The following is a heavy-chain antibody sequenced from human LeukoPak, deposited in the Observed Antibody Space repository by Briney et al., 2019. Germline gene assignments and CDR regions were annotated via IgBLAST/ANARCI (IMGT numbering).Heavy chain of an antibody. D-gene: IGHD6-6*01. CDR3: AKDRRSSSSGPFDY. CDR1: GFTFSSYA. V-gene: IGHV3-23*01. J-gene: IGHJ4*02. Sequence: GGSLRLSCAASGFTFSSYAMSWVRQAPGKGLEWVSAISGSGGSTYYADSVKGRFTISRDTSKNTLYLQMNSLRAEDTAVYYCAKDRRSSSSGPFDYWGQGTLVTVSS. CDR2: ISGSGGST.